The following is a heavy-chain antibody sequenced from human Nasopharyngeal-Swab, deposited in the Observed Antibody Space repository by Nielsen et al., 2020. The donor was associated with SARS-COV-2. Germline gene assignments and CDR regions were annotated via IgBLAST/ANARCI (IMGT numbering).Heavy chain of an antibody. CDR3: ARTLFTVTDYYYYMDV. Sequence: SGPTLVKPTQTLTLTCTFSGFSLSTSGMCVSWIRQPPGKALEWLARIDWDDDKYYSTSLKTRLTISKDTSKNQVVLTMTNMDPVDTATYYCARTLFTVTDYYYYMDVWGKGTTVTVSS. V-gene: IGHV2-70*11. D-gene: IGHD4-11*01. J-gene: IGHJ6*03. CDR2: IDWDDDK. CDR1: GFSLSTSGMC.